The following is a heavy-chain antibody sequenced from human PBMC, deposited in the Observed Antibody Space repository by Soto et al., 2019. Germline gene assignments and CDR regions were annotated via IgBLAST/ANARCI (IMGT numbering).Heavy chain of an antibody. CDR3: ASGSLVPAASDAFDI. D-gene: IGHD2-2*01. V-gene: IGHV3-48*01. J-gene: IGHJ3*02. CDR1: GFTFSSYA. Sequence: GGSLRLSCAASGFTFSSYAMSWVRQAPGKGLEWVSYISSSGSTIYYADSVKGRFTISRDNAKNSLYLQMNSLRAEDTAVYYCASGSLVPAASDAFDIWGQGTMVTVSS. CDR2: ISSSGSTI.